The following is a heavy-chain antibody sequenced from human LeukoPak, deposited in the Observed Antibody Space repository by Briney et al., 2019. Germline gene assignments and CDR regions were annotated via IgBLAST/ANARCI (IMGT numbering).Heavy chain of an antibody. J-gene: IGHJ6*03. CDR1: GFTFSSYA. CDR3: AKDRSTGGRSGYYHDRGSYYMDV. D-gene: IGHD3-22*01. Sequence: GGSLRLSCAASGFTFSSYAMSWVRQAPGKGLEWVSAISGSGGSTYYADSVKGRFTISRDNSKNTLYLQMNSLRAEDTAVYYCAKDRSTGGRSGYYHDRGSYYMDVWGKGTTVTVSS. V-gene: IGHV3-23*01. CDR2: ISGSGGST.